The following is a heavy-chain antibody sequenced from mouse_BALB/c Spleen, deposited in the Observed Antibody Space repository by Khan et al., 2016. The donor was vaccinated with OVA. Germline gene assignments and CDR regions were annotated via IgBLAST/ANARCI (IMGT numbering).Heavy chain of an antibody. CDR1: GFTFSSYS. Sequence: EVELVESGGDLVKPGGSLKLSCAASGFTFSSYSMSWVRQTPDKRLEWVASISSGGDYTYYPDSVKGRFTISRDNAKNTLYLQMSDLTSEDTAMYYCADHLTGSCACWGQGTLVTGSA. D-gene: IGHD4-1*01. CDR2: ISSGGDYT. V-gene: IGHV5-6*01. J-gene: IGHJ3*01. CDR3: ADHLTGSCAC.